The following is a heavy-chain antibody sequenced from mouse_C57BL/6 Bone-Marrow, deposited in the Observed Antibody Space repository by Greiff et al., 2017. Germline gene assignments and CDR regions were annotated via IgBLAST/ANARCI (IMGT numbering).Heavy chain of an antibody. Sequence: QVQLQQPGAELVRPGTSVKLSCKASGYTFTSYWMHWVKQRPGQGLEWIGVIDPSDSYTNYNQKFKGKATLTVDTSSSTAYMQLSSLTSEDSAVYYCARGRSNYSDYWGQGTTLTVS. J-gene: IGHJ2*01. CDR3: ARGRSNYSDY. CDR1: GYTFTSYW. CDR2: IDPSDSYT. V-gene: IGHV1-59*01.